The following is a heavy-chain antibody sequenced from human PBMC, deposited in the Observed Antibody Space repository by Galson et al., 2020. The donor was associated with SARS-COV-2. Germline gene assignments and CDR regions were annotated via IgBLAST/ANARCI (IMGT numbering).Heavy chain of an antibody. J-gene: IGHJ3*02. V-gene: IGHV4-31*03. CDR1: GGSISNEGYY. Sequence: ETSETLSLTCTVYGGSISNEGYYWGWIRQLPGEGLEWLAYIYFTGSAYYNPSLKSRVTIAVDTSKNQFSLRLCSVTAADTAVYYCARHNRVAAITRGAFDIWGQGTMVTVSS. CDR2: IYFTGSA. D-gene: IGHD6-13*01. CDR3: ARHNRVAAITRGAFDI.